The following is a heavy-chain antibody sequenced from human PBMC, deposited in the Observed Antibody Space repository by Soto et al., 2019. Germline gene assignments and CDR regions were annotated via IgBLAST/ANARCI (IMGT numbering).Heavy chain of an antibody. V-gene: IGHV1-69*13. D-gene: IGHD2-2*01. Sequence: SVKVSCKASGGTFSSYAISWARQAPGQGLEWMGGIIPIFGTANYAQKFQGRVTITADESTSTAYMELSSLRSEDTAVYYCARDIVLVPAAMVHWFDPWGQGTLVTVSS. CDR3: ARDIVLVPAAMVHWFDP. J-gene: IGHJ5*02. CDR1: GGTFSSYA. CDR2: IIPIFGTA.